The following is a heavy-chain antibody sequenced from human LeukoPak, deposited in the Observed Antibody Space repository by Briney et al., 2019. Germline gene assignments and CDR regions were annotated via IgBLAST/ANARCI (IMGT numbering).Heavy chain of an antibody. D-gene: IGHD3-22*01. Sequence: SETLSLTCGVSGASVSSIGYSWSWIRQPPGRGLEWIGYIYQSGSASYNPSLQSRVTVSIDKSKNQFSLNLNSVTAADTAVYYCARNSYYDNSGEGAFDIWGQGTMVTVSS. CDR1: GASVSSIGYS. CDR3: ARNSYYDNSGEGAFDI. V-gene: IGHV4-30-2*01. J-gene: IGHJ3*02. CDR2: IYQSGSA.